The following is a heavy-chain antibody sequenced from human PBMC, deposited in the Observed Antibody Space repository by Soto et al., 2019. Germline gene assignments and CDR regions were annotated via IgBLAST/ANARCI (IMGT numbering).Heavy chain of an antibody. J-gene: IGHJ6*02. CDR1: GYSFSDYT. V-gene: IGHV1-3*04. CDR3: ARGPQDSYGMDV. CDR2: INTGTAST. Sequence: GASVKVSCKASGYSFSDYTMHWVRRAPGQPPEWMARINTGTASTEYSQKFQGRVTITRDTSATTAYMDLSSLRSEDTAVYYCARGPQDSYGMDVWGQGTTVTVS.